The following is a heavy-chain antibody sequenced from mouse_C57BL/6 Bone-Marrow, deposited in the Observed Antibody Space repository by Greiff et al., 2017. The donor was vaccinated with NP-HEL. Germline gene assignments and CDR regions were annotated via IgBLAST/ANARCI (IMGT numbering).Heavy chain of an antibody. CDR2: IRLKSDNYAT. J-gene: IGHJ3*01. CDR1: GFTFSNYW. V-gene: IGHV6-3*01. CDR3: TLRGFAY. Sequence: DVHLVESGGGLVQPGGSMKLSCVASGFTFSNYWMNWVRQSPEKGLEWVAQIRLKSDNYATHYAESVKGRFTISRDDSKSSVYLQMNNLRAEDTGIYYCTLRGFAYWGQGTLVTVSA.